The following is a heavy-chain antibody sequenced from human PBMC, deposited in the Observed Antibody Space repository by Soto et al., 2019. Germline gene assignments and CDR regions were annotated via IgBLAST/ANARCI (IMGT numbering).Heavy chain of an antibody. CDR2: IYPRDSDT. Sequence: SVESLKIPCKGSGYSFTSYWIRWVRQMPGKSLEWGGIIYPRDSDTRYSPSFQGQVTISADNSISTAYLQWSSLKASDTAMYYCARPSEREKYYDFWSGYYGAYHYFGMDVWGQGTTVTVSS. V-gene: IGHV5-51*01. D-gene: IGHD3-3*01. CDR3: ARPSEREKYYDFWSGYYGAYHYFGMDV. J-gene: IGHJ6*02. CDR1: GYSFTSYW.